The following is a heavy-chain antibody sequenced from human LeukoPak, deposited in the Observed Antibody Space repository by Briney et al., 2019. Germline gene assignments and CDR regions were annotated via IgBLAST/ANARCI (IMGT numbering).Heavy chain of an antibody. Sequence: SETLSLTCSVSDDSITIYDGTWIRQPPGKGLEWIGYIDHTGTTNYNPSLNSRVTISRDTSKNHFSLQLSSVTAADTAVYFCARGRVSSSTWHSTYYYYFYMDVWGKGTTVTVSS. V-gene: IGHV4-59*01. CDR3: ARGRVSSSTWHSTYYYYFYMDV. CDR1: DDSITIYD. D-gene: IGHD4-11*01. J-gene: IGHJ6*03. CDR2: IDHTGTT.